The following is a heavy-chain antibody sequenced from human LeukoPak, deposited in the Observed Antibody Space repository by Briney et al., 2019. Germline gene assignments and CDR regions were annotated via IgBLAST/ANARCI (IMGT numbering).Heavy chain of an antibody. CDR3: ARNTATDLYYFDY. CDR1: GYTFTGYY. V-gene: IGHV1-2*02. D-gene: IGHD5-18*01. CDR2: INPNSGGT. J-gene: IGHJ4*02. Sequence: GASVKVSCKTSGYTFTGYYMHWVRQAPGQGLEWMGWINPNSGGTNYAQKFQGRVTMTRDTSISTASMELSRLRSDDTAVYYCARNTATDLYYFDYWGQGTLVTVSS.